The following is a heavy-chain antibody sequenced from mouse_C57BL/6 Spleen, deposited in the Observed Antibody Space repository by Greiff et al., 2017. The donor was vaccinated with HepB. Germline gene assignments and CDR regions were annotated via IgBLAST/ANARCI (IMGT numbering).Heavy chain of an antibody. Sequence: EVKLMESGGDLVKPGGSLKLSCAASGFTFSSYGMSWVRQTPDKRLEWVATISSGGSYTYYPDSVKGRFTISRDNAKNTLYLQMSSLKSEDTAMYYCARGDYDSAAWFAYWGQGTLVTVSA. D-gene: IGHD2-4*01. CDR3: ARGDYDSAAWFAY. CDR2: ISSGGSYT. V-gene: IGHV5-6*01. J-gene: IGHJ3*01. CDR1: GFTFSSYG.